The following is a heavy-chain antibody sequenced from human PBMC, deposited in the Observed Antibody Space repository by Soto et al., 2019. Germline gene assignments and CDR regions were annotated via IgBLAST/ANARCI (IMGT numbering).Heavy chain of an antibody. CDR3: AKGSYCSSTSCYLGSWFDP. V-gene: IGHV3-23*01. Sequence: GGSLRLSCAASGFTFSSYAMSWVRQAPGKGLEWVSAISGSGGSTYYADSVKGRFTISRDNSKNTLYLQMNSLRAEDTAVYYCAKGSYCSSTSCYLGSWFDPWGQGTLVTVSS. CDR2: ISGSGGST. CDR1: GFTFSSYA. J-gene: IGHJ5*02. D-gene: IGHD2-2*01.